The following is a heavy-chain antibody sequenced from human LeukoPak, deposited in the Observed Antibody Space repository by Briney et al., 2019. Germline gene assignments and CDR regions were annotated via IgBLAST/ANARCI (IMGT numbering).Heavy chain of an antibody. CDR1: GDSIRSYY. Sequence: SETLSLTCTVSGDSIRSYYWSWIRQPPGKGLEWIGYIYHSESTYYNPSFKSRVTISVDRSKNQFSLRLNSVTAADTAVCYCASLRGYSDYEDQWGLGTLVTVSS. CDR2: IYHSEST. V-gene: IGHV4-59*12. D-gene: IGHD5-12*01. J-gene: IGHJ4*02. CDR3: ASLRGYSDYEDQ.